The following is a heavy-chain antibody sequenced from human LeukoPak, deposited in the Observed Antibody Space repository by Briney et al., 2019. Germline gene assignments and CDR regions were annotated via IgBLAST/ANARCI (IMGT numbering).Heavy chain of an antibody. J-gene: IGHJ6*03. CDR1: GGSIRSNSYY. Sequence: SETLSLTCTVSGGSIRSNSYYWGWIRQPPGKGLEWIGSIYFSGHTYYNPSLKSRVTISVDTSKSQFSLKLSSVTAADTDVYYCATGSSRYYYYMDVWGKGTTVTVSS. CDR3: ATGSSRYYYYMDV. D-gene: IGHD3-10*01. CDR2: IYFSGHT. V-gene: IGHV4-39*01.